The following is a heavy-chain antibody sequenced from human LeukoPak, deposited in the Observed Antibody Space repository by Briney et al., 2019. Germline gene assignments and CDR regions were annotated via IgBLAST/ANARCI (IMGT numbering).Heavy chain of an antibody. CDR3: ARGKYDFWSGYYLDY. V-gene: IGHV3-66*02. D-gene: IGHD3-3*01. Sequence: GGSLRLSCAASGFTVSSNYMSWVRQAPGKGLEWVSVIYSGGSTYYADSVKGRFTISRDNSKNTLYLQMNSLRAEGTAVYYCARGKYDFWSGYYLDYWGQGTLVTVSS. J-gene: IGHJ4*02. CDR2: IYSGGST. CDR1: GFTVSSNY.